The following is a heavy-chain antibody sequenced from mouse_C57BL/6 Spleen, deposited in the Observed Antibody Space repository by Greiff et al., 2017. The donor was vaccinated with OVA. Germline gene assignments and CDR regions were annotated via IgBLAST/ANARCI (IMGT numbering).Heavy chain of an antibody. V-gene: IGHV1-64*01. Sequence: QVQLQQPGAELVKPGASVKLSCKASGYTFTSYWMHWVKQRPGQGLEWIGMIHPNSGSTNYNEKFKSKATLTVDKSSSTAYMQLSSLTSEDSAVYYCARDGYDDWYFGVWGTGTTVTVSS. CDR3: ARDGYDDWYFGV. CDR1: GYTFTSYW. J-gene: IGHJ1*03. D-gene: IGHD2-2*01. CDR2: IHPNSGST.